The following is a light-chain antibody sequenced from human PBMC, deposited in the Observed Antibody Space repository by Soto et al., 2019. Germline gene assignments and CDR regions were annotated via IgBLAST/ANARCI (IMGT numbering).Light chain of an antibody. CDR3: SSYAGSNNFGV. J-gene: IGLJ1*01. V-gene: IGLV2-8*01. CDR1: SGDVGGYDY. CDR2: EVT. Sequence: QSVLTQPPSASGSPGQSVTISCTGTSGDVGGYDYVSWYQPHPGKAPKLMIYEVTKRPLGVPDRFSGSKSGDTASLTVSGLQAEDEADYYCSSYAGSNNFGVFGTGTKVTVL.